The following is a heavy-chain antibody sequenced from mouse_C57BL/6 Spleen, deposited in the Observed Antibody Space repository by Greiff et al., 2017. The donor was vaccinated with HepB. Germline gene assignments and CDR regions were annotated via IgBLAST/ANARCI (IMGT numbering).Heavy chain of an antibody. CDR2: IRNKANGYTT. CDR1: GFTFTDYY. D-gene: IGHD2-4*01. V-gene: IGHV7-3*01. CDR3: ARALYDYDYFDY. J-gene: IGHJ2*01. Sequence: EVKVVESGGGLVQPGGSLSLSCAASGFTFTDYYMSWVRQPPGKALEWLGFIRNKANGYTTEYSASVKGRFTISRDNSQSILYLQMNALRAEDSATYYCARALYDYDYFDYWGQGTTLTVSS.